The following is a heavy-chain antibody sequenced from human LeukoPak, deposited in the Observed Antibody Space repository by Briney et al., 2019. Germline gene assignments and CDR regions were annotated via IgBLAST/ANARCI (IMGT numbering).Heavy chain of an antibody. CDR2: ISGRGDIT. CDR1: GFTFSSYA. J-gene: IGHJ6*03. CDR3: VRGTVYMDV. V-gene: IGHV3-23*01. D-gene: IGHD4-17*01. Sequence: GGSLRLSCAASGFTFSSYAMNWVRQAPGKGLEWVSTISGRGDITYYADSVKGRFTISRDNSKNTLYLQMHSLRAEDTAVYYCVRGTVYMDVWGKGTTVTVSS.